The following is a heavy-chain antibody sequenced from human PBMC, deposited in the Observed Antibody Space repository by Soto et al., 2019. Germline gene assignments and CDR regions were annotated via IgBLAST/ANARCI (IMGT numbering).Heavy chain of an antibody. CDR3: ARDKTSCSSTSCYGGWFDP. CDR1: GFTFSDYY. CDR2: ISSSSSYT. Sequence: QVQLVESGGGLVKPGGSLRLSCAASGFTFSDYYMSWLRQAPGKGLEWVSYISSSSSYTNYADSVKGRFTISRDNAKNSLYLQMNSLRAEDTAVYYCARDKTSCSSTSCYGGWFDPWGQGTLVTVSS. V-gene: IGHV3-11*06. J-gene: IGHJ5*02. D-gene: IGHD2-2*01.